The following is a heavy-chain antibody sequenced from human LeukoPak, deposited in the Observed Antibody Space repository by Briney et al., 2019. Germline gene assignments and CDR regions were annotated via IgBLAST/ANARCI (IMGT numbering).Heavy chain of an antibody. CDR2: ISSSGSTI. Sequence: GGSLRLSCAASGFTFSSYEMNWVRQAPGKGLEWVSYISSSGSTIYYADSVKGRFTISRDNAKNSLYLQMNSLRAEDTAVYYCAREVRQQLVQDYMDVWGKGTTVTVSS. J-gene: IGHJ6*03. D-gene: IGHD6-13*01. CDR1: GFTFSSYE. CDR3: AREVRQQLVQDYMDV. V-gene: IGHV3-48*03.